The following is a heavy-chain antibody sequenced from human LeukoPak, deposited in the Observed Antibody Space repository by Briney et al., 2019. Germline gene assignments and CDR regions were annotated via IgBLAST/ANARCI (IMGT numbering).Heavy chain of an antibody. CDR3: ARDPGWGALDY. V-gene: IGHV3-7*03. CDR2: INHNGNVN. J-gene: IGHJ4*02. Sequence: GGSLRLSCAASGFTFSSYWMNWARQAPGKGLEWVASINHNGNVNYYVDSVKGRFTISRDNAKNSLYLQMNSLRVEDTAVYYCARDPGWGALDYWGQGALVIVSS. D-gene: IGHD3-16*01. CDR1: GFTFSSYW.